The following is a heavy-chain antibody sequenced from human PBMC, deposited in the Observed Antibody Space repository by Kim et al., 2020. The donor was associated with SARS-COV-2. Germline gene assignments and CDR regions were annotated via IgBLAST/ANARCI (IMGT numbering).Heavy chain of an antibody. CDR2: INPSGGST. CDR3: ARDWGGDSSGNQYFQH. D-gene: IGHD3-22*01. CDR1: GYTFTSYY. J-gene: IGHJ1*01. Sequence: ASVKVSCKASGYTFTSYYMHWVRQAPGQGLEWMGIINPSGGSTSYAQKFQGRVTMTRDTSTSTVYMELSSLRSEDTAVYYCARDWGGDSSGNQYFQHWGQGTLVTVSS. V-gene: IGHV1-46*01.